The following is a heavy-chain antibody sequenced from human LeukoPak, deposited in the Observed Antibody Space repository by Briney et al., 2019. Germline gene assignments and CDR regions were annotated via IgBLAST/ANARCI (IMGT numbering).Heavy chain of an antibody. CDR2: INHSGSP. CDR3: ARGGDTSGYTHFDF. J-gene: IGHJ4*02. V-gene: IGHV4-34*01. Sequence: SETLSLTCAVYGGSFSGYYWNWIRQPPGKGLEWIGEINHSGSPNYIPSLKSRVTISVDTSKNQFSLKLSSVTAADTAVYYCARGGDTSGYTHFDFWGQGTLVTVSS. CDR1: GGSFSGYY. D-gene: IGHD2-2*02.